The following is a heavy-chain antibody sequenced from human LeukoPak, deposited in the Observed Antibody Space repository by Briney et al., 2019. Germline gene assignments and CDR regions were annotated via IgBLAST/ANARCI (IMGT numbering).Heavy chain of an antibody. Sequence: GGSLRLSCAASGFTFSSYWMHWVRQAPGKGLVWVSRINSDGSSTSYADSVKGRFTISRDNAKNTLYLQMNGLRAEDTAVYYCARDFYCSGGSCYYGMDVWGQGTTVTVSS. CDR1: GFTFSSYW. CDR2: INSDGSST. CDR3: ARDFYCSGGSCYYGMDV. J-gene: IGHJ6*02. V-gene: IGHV3-74*01. D-gene: IGHD2-15*01.